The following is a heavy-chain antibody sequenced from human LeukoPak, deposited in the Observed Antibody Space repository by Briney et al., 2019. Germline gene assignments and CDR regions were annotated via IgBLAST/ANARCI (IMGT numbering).Heavy chain of an antibody. CDR1: VGSISSSSYY. J-gene: IGHJ5*02. CDR3: ARASFNVVFGNWFDP. Sequence: SETLSLTCTVSVGSISSSSYYWGWIRQPPGKGLEWIGSIYYSGSTYYNPSLKSRVTISVDTSKNQFSLKLRSVTAADTAIYYCARASFNVVFGNWFDPWGQGTLVTVSS. V-gene: IGHV4-39*01. CDR2: IYYSGST. D-gene: IGHD2-8*01.